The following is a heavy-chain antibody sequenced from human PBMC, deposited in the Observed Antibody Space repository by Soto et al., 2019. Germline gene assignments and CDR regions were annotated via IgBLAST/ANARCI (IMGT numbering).Heavy chain of an antibody. CDR2: IYYSGST. V-gene: IGHV4-39*01. D-gene: IGHD3-3*01. J-gene: IGHJ5*02. CDR1: GGSISSSSYY. CDR3: ARHRAPDLYDFWSGRAEYNWFDP. Sequence: ASETLSLTCTVSGGSISSSSYYWGWIRQPPGKGLEWIGSIYYSGSTYYNPSLKSRVTISVDTSKNQFSLKLSSVTAADTAVYYCARHRAPDLYDFWSGRAEYNWFDPWRQATLVTVSS.